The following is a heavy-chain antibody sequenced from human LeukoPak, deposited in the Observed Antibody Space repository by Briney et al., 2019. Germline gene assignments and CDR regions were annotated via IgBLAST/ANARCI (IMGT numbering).Heavy chain of an antibody. CDR1: GFTFSDYY. J-gene: IGHJ3*02. CDR2: ISSSGSTI. CDR3: ATTPPVYSSSWYEGAFDI. V-gene: IGHV3-11*01. D-gene: IGHD6-13*01. Sequence: GGSLRLSCAASGFTFSDYYMGWIRQAPGKGLEWVSYISSSGSTIYYADSVKGRFTISRDNAKNSLYLQMNSLRAEDTAVYYCATTPPVYSSSWYEGAFDIWGQGTMVTVSS.